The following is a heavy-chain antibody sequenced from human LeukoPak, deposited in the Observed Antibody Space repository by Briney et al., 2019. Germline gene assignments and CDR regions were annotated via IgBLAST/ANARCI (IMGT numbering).Heavy chain of an antibody. CDR3: ARGPPYGSGSYYRYYYYGMDV. CDR1: GGSISSYY. D-gene: IGHD3-10*01. Sequence: PSETLSLTCTVSGGSISSYYWSWIRQPPGKGLEGIGYIYYSGSTNYNPSLKSRVTISVDTSKNQFSLKLSSVTAADTAVYYCARGPPYGSGSYYRYYYYGMDVWGQGTTVTVSS. J-gene: IGHJ6*02. V-gene: IGHV4-59*01. CDR2: IYYSGST.